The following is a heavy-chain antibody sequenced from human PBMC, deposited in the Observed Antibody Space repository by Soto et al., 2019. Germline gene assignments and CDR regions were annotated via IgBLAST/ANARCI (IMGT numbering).Heavy chain of an antibody. CDR3: ARGSTVLLRSFFDY. V-gene: IGHV1-3*04. Sequence: ASVKVSCKASGYTFTTYAIHWVRQAPGQRPEWMGWINTGKGNTRYSQKFQGRVTFARDTLATTVYLELSSLKSEDTAVYYCARGSTVLLRSFFDYWGQGSLVTVSS. D-gene: IGHD1-26*01. CDR1: GYTFTTYA. CDR2: INTGKGNT. J-gene: IGHJ4*02.